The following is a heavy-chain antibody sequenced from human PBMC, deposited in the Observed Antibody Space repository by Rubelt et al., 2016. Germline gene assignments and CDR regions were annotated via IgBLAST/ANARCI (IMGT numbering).Heavy chain of an antibody. CDR3: ARDKEWLATRGFQNWFDP. J-gene: IGHJ5*02. D-gene: IGHD6-19*01. V-gene: IGHV1-18*01. Sequence: QVQLVQSGAEVKKPGASVKVSCKASGYTFTSYGISWVRQAPGQGLEWMGWISAYHGNTNYAQKLQGRFTMTTDTSTSQADMGLRGLRSDDTAGYYWARDKEWLATRGFQNWFDPWGQGTLVTVSS. CDR2: ISAYHGNT. CDR1: GYTFTSYG.